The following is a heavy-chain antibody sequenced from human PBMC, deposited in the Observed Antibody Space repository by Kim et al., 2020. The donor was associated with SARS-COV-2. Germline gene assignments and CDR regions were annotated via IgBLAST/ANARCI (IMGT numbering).Heavy chain of an antibody. CDR3: ARGLSSGYPPLHV. D-gene: IGHD6-19*01. CDR2: INHSGSP. Sequence: SETLSLTCAVYGGSFRGYYWSWVRQPPGKGLEWIGEINHSGSPNYNPSLKSRVTISIDTSKNQFSLKLTSVTAADTAVYYCARGLSSGYPPLHVWGQGT. V-gene: IGHV4-34*01. CDR1: GGSFRGYY. J-gene: IGHJ4*02.